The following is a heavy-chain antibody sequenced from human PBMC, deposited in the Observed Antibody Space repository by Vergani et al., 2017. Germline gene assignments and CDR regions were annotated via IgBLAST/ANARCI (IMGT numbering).Heavy chain of an antibody. J-gene: IGHJ4*02. CDR2: IYYSGST. CDR3: ARREEPIAVAVPFDY. D-gene: IGHD6-19*01. CDR1: GGPISSSSYY. Sequence: QLQLQESCPGLVKPSETLSLTCTVSGGPISSSSYYWGWIRQPPGKGLEWIGSIYYSGSTYYNPSLKSRVTISVDTSKNQFSLKLSSVTAADTAVYYCARREEPIAVAVPFDYWGQGTLVTVSS. V-gene: IGHV4-39*07.